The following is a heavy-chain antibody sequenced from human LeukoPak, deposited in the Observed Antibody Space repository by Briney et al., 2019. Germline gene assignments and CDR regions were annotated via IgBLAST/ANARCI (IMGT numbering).Heavy chain of an antibody. D-gene: IGHD4-17*01. CDR2: IYYRGST. Sequence: SQTLSLTCTVSGGSISSGGYNWSWIRQHPGKGLEWIGYIYYRGSTDYNPSLKSRVTISVDKSKNQFSLKLSSVTAADTAVYYCASALLGGDYVDYWGQGTPVTVSS. J-gene: IGHJ4*02. V-gene: IGHV4-31*03. CDR3: ASALLGGDYVDY. CDR1: GGSISSGGYN.